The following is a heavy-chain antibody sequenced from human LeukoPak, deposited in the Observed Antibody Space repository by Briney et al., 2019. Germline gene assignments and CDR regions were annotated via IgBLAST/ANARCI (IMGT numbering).Heavy chain of an antibody. J-gene: IGHJ6*02. D-gene: IGHD6-19*01. CDR2: ISGSGGST. Sequence: RGSLRLSCAASGFTFSSYAMSWVRQAPGKGLEWVSAISGSGGSTYYADSVKGRFTISRDNAKNSLYLQMNSLRAEDTAVYYCARGSLGGWYKRMDVWGQGTTVTVSS. CDR1: GFTFSSYA. V-gene: IGHV3-23*01. CDR3: ARGSLGGWYKRMDV.